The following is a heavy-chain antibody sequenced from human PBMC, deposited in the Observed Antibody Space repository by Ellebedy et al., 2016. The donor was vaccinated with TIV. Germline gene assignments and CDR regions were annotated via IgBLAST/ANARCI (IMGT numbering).Heavy chain of an antibody. Sequence: PGGSLRPSCKRSGYIFTSYWSGWVRQMPGRGLAWMGIIHPVDSDTRYSPSFQGQVTISADKSISTAYLQWSSRKASDTAMYYWARRQGDSGSFYFDYWGQGTLVTVSS. CDR2: IHPVDSDT. CDR1: GYIFTSYW. D-gene: IGHD1-26*01. CDR3: ARRQGDSGSFYFDY. J-gene: IGHJ4*02. V-gene: IGHV5-51*01.